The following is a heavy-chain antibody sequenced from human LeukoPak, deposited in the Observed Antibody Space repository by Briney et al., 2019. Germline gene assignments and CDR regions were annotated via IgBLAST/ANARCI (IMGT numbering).Heavy chain of an antibody. CDR2: IRPDGDRT. CDR3: AREQSGTRGWYTVDY. Sequence: GGSLRLSCAASGFTFSTYAITWVRQCPGKGLEWVSAIRPDGDRTYYANSVRGRFTTSRDNSKDTVYLQINGLRVEDTAVYYCAREQSGTRGWYTVDYWGQGTLVTVSS. D-gene: IGHD6-19*01. V-gene: IGHV3-23*01. CDR1: GFTFSTYA. J-gene: IGHJ4*02.